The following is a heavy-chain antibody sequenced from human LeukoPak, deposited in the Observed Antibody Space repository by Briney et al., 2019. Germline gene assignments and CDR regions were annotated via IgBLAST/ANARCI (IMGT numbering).Heavy chain of an antibody. Sequence: GGSLRLSCAASGFTFSSHSMNWVRQAPGKGLEWVSYISSSSSTIYYADSVKGRFTISRDNAKNSLYLQMNSLRAEDTAVYYCARLPSIAARPGDYWGQGTLVTVSS. D-gene: IGHD6-6*01. CDR1: GFTFSSHS. CDR3: ARLPSIAARPGDY. J-gene: IGHJ4*02. CDR2: ISSSSSTI. V-gene: IGHV3-48*01.